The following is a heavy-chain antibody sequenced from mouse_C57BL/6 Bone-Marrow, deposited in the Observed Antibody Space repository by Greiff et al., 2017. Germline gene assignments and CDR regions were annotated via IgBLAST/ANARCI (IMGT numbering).Heavy chain of an antibody. CDR1: GYTFTSYT. V-gene: IGHV1-4*01. CDR3: AGMESNYGGYYFDY. D-gene: IGHD2-5*01. CDR2: LNPSSGYT. Sequence: VQLVESGAELARPGASVTMSCKASGYTFTSYTMHWVKQRPGQGLEWIGYLNPSSGYTKYNQKFKDKATLTADKSSSTAYMQLSSLTSEDSAVYYCAGMESNYGGYYFDYWGQGTTLTVAS. J-gene: IGHJ2*01.